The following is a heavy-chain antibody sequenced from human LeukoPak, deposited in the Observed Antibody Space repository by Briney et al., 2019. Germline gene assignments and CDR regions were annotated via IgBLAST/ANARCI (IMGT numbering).Heavy chain of an antibody. CDR2: VYYNGGT. V-gene: IGHV4-39*07. J-gene: IGHJ4*02. Sequence: SETLSLTCTVSGSSMRTTTYYWGWIRQPPGKGLEYIGSVYYNGGTYYNPSLRSRVTISVDTSKNQFSLKLSSVTAADTAVYYCARGPLPRYFDWLLRQPLLDYWGQGTLVTVSS. CDR1: GSSMRTTTYY. D-gene: IGHD3-9*01. CDR3: ARGPLPRYFDWLLRQPLLDY.